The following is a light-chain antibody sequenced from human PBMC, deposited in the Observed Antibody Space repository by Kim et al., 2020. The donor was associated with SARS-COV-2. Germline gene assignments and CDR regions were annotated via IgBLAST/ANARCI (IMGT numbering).Light chain of an antibody. J-gene: IGLJ3*02. CDR2: EDD. V-gene: IGLV6-57*03. CDR3: QSYDSSTWV. Sequence: GKAVTISCTRSSGSMASNYVQWYQQRPGSAPTIVIYEDDQRPSGVPDRFSGSIDSSSNSASLTISGLKTEDEADYYCQSYDSSTWVFGGGTQLTVL. CDR1: SGSMASNY.